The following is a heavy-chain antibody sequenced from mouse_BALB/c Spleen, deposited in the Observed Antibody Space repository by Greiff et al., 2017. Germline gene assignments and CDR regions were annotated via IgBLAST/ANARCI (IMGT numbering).Heavy chain of an antibody. V-gene: IGHV5-6-4*01. J-gene: IGHJ3*01. CDR3: ARDDYDFAAN. D-gene: IGHD2-4*01. CDR1: GFTFSSYT. CDR2: ISSGGSYT. Sequence: EVQGVESGGGLVKPGGSLKLSCAASGFTFSSYTMSWVRQTPEKRLEWVATISSGGSYTYYPDSVKGRFTISRDNAKNTLYLQMSSLKSEDTAMYYCARDDYDFAANWGQGTLVTVSA.